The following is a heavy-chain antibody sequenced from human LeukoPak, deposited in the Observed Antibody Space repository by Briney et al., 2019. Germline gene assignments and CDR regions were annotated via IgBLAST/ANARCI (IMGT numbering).Heavy chain of an antibody. J-gene: IGHJ5*02. CDR1: GYTFTSYG. Sequence: GASVKVSCKASGYTFTSYGISWVRQAPGQGLEWMGWISAYNGNTNYAQKLQGRVTMTTDTSTSTAYMALRSLRSDDTAVYYCARGYCSSTSCYRPKYNWFDPWGQGTLVTVSS. CDR3: ARGYCSSTSCYRPKYNWFDP. D-gene: IGHD2-2*01. CDR2: ISAYNGNT. V-gene: IGHV1-18*01.